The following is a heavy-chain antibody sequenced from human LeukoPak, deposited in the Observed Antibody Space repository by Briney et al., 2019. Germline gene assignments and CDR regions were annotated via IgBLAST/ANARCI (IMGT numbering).Heavy chain of an antibody. CDR3: ARAVDYRNYFDY. Sequence: SETLSLTCTVSGDSMTRGGYYWSWVRQHPGKGLEWIGFIYHSGTTFYNPSLEVRAAISVDTSQNQFSLKLTSVTAADTAVYYCARAVDYRNYFDYWGQGTLVTVSS. CDR2: IYHSGTT. CDR1: GDSMTRGGYY. V-gene: IGHV4-31*03. D-gene: IGHD4-11*01. J-gene: IGHJ4*02.